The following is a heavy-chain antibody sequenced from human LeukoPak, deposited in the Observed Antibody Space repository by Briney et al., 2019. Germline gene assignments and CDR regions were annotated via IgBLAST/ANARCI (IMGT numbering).Heavy chain of an antibody. J-gene: IGHJ4*02. CDR3: SRVDGDWVGKGDY. CDR2: IRSKDNGGTT. Sequence: PGRSLRLSCAASGFTLGDYGLSWVRQAPGKGLEWVGFIRSKDNGGTTEYAASVKDRFIISTDDSKNIAYLQMDSLKTEDTAVYYCSRVDGDWVGKGDYWGQGTLVTVSS. V-gene: IGHV3-49*04. D-gene: IGHD2-21*01. CDR1: GFTLGDYG.